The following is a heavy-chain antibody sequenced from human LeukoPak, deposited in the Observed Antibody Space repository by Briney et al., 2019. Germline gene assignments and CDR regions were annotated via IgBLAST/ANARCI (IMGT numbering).Heavy chain of an antibody. Sequence: GGSLRHSRAASRFTFTSYWMSWVRPAPGKGLEWVAHIYQDGSEKYYVDSVKGRFTLSRDKANNSLYLQRNSLRAEDTAGYYCAREGCSGGSCYHNWFDPWGQGTLVTVSS. CDR3: AREGCSGGSCYHNWFDP. V-gene: IGHV3-7*01. CDR2: IYQDGSEK. J-gene: IGHJ5*02. D-gene: IGHD2-15*01. CDR1: RFTFTSYW.